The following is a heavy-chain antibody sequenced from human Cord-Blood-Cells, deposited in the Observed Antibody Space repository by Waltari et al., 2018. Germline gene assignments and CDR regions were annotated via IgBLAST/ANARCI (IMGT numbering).Heavy chain of an antibody. Sequence: QLQLQESGPGLVKPSETLSLTCTVSGGSISSSSYYWGWIRQPPGKGLEWIGSIYYSGRTDYNPSLKSRVTISVDTAKNQFSLKLSSVTAADTAVYYCARQDSSSWYWFDPWGQGTLVTVSS. V-gene: IGHV4-39*07. CDR2: IYYSGRT. CDR3: ARQDSSSWYWFDP. D-gene: IGHD6-13*01. J-gene: IGHJ5*02. CDR1: GGSISSSSYY.